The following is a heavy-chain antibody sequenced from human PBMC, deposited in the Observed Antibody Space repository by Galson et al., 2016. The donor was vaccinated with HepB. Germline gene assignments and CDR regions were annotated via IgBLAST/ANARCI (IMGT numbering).Heavy chain of an antibody. V-gene: IGHV1-3*01. D-gene: IGHD2-2*01. CDR1: GYSFTSSA. CDR3: ASGGYCSSTSCYDPPGYYYGIDV. J-gene: IGHJ6*02. Sequence: SVKVSCKASGYSFTSSAMQWVRQAPGQRLEWMGWINAGNGNTKYSQKFQGRVTITRDTSASTAYMELSSLRSEDTAVYYCASGGYCSSTSCYDPPGYYYGIDVWGQGTTVTVSS. CDR2: INAGNGNT.